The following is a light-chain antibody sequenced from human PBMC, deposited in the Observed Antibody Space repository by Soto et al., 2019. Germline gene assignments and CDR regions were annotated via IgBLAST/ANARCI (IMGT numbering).Light chain of an antibody. CDR2: GSS. CDR1: QSVSSRY. Sequence: EIVLTQSPGTLSLSPGERATLSCRASQSVSSRYLVWYQQKPGQAPRLPMYGSSSRATGIPDRFSGSGSGTDFTLTISRLEPEDFAVYYCQQYSNSHSTFGQGTKVEIK. J-gene: IGKJ1*01. V-gene: IGKV3-20*01. CDR3: QQYSNSHST.